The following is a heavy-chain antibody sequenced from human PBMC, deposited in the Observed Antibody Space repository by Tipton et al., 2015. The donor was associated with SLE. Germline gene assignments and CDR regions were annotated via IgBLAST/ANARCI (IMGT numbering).Heavy chain of an antibody. J-gene: IGHJ5*01. Sequence: TLSLTCAVYGGSLSGYYWSWIRQPPGKGPEWIGESHQSGSTNYHPSFKSRVTISVDTSKNQVSLKLTSVTAADTAVYYCAAYSGYDSGWFDPWGQGTLVTVSS. D-gene: IGHD5-12*01. V-gene: IGHV4-34*09. CDR1: GGSLSGYY. CDR3: AAYSGYDSGWFDP. CDR2: SHQSGST.